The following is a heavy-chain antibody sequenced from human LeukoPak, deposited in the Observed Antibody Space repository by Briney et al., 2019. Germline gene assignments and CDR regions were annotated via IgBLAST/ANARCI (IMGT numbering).Heavy chain of an antibody. J-gene: IGHJ5*02. V-gene: IGHV4-39*01. CDR2: IYYSGST. Sequence: SETLSLTCTVSGGSISSSSYYWGWIRQPPGKGLEWIGSIYYSGSTYYNPSLKSRVTISVDTSKNQFSLKLSSVTAADTAVYYCARRPATTGANWFDPWGQGTLVTVSS. CDR3: ARRPATTGANWFDP. CDR1: GGSISSSSYY. D-gene: IGHD4-11*01.